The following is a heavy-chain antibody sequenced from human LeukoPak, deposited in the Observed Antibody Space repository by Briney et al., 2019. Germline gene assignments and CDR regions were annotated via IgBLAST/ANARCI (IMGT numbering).Heavy chain of an antibody. J-gene: IGHJ4*02. CDR1: GFSFSTNA. V-gene: IGHV3-23*01. D-gene: IGHD2-15*01. Sequence: GGSLRLSCAASGFSFSTNAMTWVRQAPGKGLEWVSTISGSGESTYYADSVKGRFTISRDNSKNTLYLQVNSLRAEDTAVYYCAKEVVVFFHYWGQGTLVTVSS. CDR2: ISGSGEST. CDR3: AKEVVVFFHY.